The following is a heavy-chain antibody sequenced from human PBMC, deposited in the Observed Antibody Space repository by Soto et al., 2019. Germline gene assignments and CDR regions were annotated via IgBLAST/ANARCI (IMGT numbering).Heavy chain of an antibody. CDR3: ARDRGNNWNDVNYYYGMDV. D-gene: IGHD1-1*01. Sequence: QVQLVQSGAEVKKPGASVKVSCKASGYTFTSYGISWVRQAPGQGLEWMGWISAYNGNTNYAQKLQGRVTMTTDTSTSTAYMELRSLRSDETAVYYCARDRGNNWNDVNYYYGMDVWGQGTTVTVSS. CDR1: GYTFTSYG. V-gene: IGHV1-18*01. J-gene: IGHJ6*02. CDR2: ISAYNGNT.